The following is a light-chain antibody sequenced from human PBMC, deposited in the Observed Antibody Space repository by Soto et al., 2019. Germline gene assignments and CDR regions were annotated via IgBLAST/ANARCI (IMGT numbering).Light chain of an antibody. Sequence: QSVLTQSPSASASLGASVKLTCTLSSGHSIYAIAWHQQQPEKGPRYLMKVNSDGSHSKGDGIPDRFSGSSSGADRYLTISSLQSEDEADYYCQTWGTGIRVFGGGTKLTVL. CDR2: VNSDGSH. J-gene: IGLJ3*02. V-gene: IGLV4-69*02. CDR1: SGHSIYA. CDR3: QTWGTGIRV.